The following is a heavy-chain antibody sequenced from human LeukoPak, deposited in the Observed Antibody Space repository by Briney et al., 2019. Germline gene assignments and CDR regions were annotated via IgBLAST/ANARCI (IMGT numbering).Heavy chain of an antibody. V-gene: IGHV1-3*01. CDR2: INAGTGNR. Sequence: ASVKVSCKASGYTFTSYVMHWVRQAPGQRLEWMGWINAGTGNRKYSQKFLDRVTITSDTSASTAYMEMSSLRSEDTAVYYCARAPRDSSSWYVYWGQGTLVTVSS. CDR1: GYTFTSYV. J-gene: IGHJ4*02. D-gene: IGHD6-13*01. CDR3: ARAPRDSSSWYVY.